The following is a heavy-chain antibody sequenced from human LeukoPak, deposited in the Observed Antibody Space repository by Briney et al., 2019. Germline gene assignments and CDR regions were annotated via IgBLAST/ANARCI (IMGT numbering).Heavy chain of an antibody. CDR2: INAGNGNT. CDR1: GYTFTIYA. J-gene: IGHJ3*02. Sequence: ASVNVSCKASGYTFTIYAMHWVRQAPGQRLEWMGWINAGNGNTKYSQKFQGRVTITRDTSASTAYMELSSLRSEDTAVYYCARGEQWLTNDAFDIWGQGTMVTVSS. D-gene: IGHD6-19*01. V-gene: IGHV1-3*01. CDR3: ARGEQWLTNDAFDI.